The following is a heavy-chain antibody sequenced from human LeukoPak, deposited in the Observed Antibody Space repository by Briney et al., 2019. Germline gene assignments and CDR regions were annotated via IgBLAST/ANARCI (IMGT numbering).Heavy chain of an antibody. CDR2: ISSSSSTI. Sequence: GGSLRLSCAASGFTFSSYSMNWVRQAPGMGLEWVSYISSSSSTIYHADSVKGRFTISRDNAKNSLYLQMNSLRAEDTAVYYCAREGLDFWSGYYAALVWGQGTLVTVSS. V-gene: IGHV3-48*04. CDR1: GFTFSSYS. D-gene: IGHD3-3*01. CDR3: AREGLDFWSGYYAALV. J-gene: IGHJ4*02.